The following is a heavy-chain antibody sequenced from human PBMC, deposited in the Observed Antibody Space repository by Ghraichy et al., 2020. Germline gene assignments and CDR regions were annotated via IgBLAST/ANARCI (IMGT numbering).Heavy chain of an antibody. Sequence: SETLSLTCAVSGGSISSGCYSLSWIRQPPGKGLEWIGYIYHSGSTYYNPSLKSRVTISVDRSKNQFSLKLSSVTAADTAVYYCARVGRVVQHYYFDYWGQGTLVTVSS. CDR2: IYHSGST. CDR3: ARVGRVVQHYYFDY. D-gene: IGHD1-1*01. V-gene: IGHV4-30-2*01. CDR1: GGSISSGCYS. J-gene: IGHJ4*02.